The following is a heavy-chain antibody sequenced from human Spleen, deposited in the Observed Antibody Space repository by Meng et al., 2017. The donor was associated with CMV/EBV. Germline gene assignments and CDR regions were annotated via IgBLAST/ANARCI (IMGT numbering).Heavy chain of an antibody. D-gene: IGHD3-3*01. Sequence: SETLSLTCSVSGGSVSSGSYYWTWIRQSPAKGLEWIGYIHISGTTNYNPSLESRVTISVDTSKNQFSLKLSSVTAADTAVYYCARVQYYDFWSGSLNWYFDLWGRGTLVTVSS. CDR1: GGSVSSGSYY. CDR2: IHISGTT. V-gene: IGHV4-61*01. CDR3: ARVQYYDFWSGSLNWYFDL. J-gene: IGHJ2*01.